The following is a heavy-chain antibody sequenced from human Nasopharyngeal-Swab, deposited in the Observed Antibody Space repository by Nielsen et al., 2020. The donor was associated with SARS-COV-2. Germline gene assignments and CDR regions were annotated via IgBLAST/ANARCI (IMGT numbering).Heavy chain of an antibody. CDR3: ARGGYWMLLY. CDR1: GESISNNNW. CDR2: IYHTGST. J-gene: IGHJ4*02. Sequence: SETLSLTCAVSGESISNNNWWTWVRQPPGKGLEWIGEIYHTGSTKYNPSLKSRVTISVDKSKNQFSLKLSSVTDADAAMYYCARGGYWMLLYWGQGALVTVSS. V-gene: IGHV4-4*02. D-gene: IGHD2-2*03.